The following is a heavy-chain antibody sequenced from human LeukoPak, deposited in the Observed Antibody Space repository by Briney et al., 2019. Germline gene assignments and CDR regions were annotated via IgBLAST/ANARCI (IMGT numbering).Heavy chain of an antibody. CDR2: INHSGST. V-gene: IGHV4-34*01. J-gene: IGHJ4*02. D-gene: IGHD3-9*01. CDR3: ARTQFYDILTGYSEGFDY. Sequence: SETLSLTCAVYGGSFSGYYWSWIRQPPGKGLEWIGEINHSGSTNYNPSLKSRVTISVDTSKNQFSLKMSSVTAADTAVYYCARTQFYDILTGYSEGFDYWGRGTLVTVSS. CDR1: GGSFSGYY.